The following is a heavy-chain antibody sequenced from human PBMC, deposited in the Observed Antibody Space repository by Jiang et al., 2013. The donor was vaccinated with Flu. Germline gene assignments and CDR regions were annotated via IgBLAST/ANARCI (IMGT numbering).Heavy chain of an antibody. J-gene: IGHJ4*02. Sequence: SVKVSCKASGYTFTNSAMHWVRQAPGQRLEWMGWINAGNGNTKYSQKFQDRVTITRDTSASTAYMELSSLRSEDTAVYYCARDSFAVSYDYWGQGTLVTVSS. CDR2: INAGNGNT. D-gene: IGHD1-14*01. V-gene: IGHV1-3*01. CDR1: GYTFTNSA. CDR3: ARDSFAVSYDY.